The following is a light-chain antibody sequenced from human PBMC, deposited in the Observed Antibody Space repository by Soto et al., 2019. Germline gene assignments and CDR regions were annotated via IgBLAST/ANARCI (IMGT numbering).Light chain of an antibody. CDR3: SSYAGNNNVV. V-gene: IGLV2-8*01. Sequence: QSALTQPPSASGSPGQSVTISCTGTSSDVGDYKFVSWYQQHPGKAPKLLIYEVSRRPSGVPDRFSGSKSGNTASLTVSGPQAEDEADYYCSSYAGNNNVVFGGGTQLTVL. CDR1: SSDVGDYKF. CDR2: EVS. J-gene: IGLJ2*01.